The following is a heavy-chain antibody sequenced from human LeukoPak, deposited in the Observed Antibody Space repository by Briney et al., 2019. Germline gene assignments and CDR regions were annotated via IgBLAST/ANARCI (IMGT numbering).Heavy chain of an antibody. D-gene: IGHD3-16*02. CDR2: ISSSSSYI. J-gene: IGHJ4*02. V-gene: IGHV3-21*01. CDR3: ARDLYYDYVWGSYRRPFDY. CDR1: GFTFSSYR. Sequence: GGSLRLPCAASGFTFSSYRMHWVRQAPGKGLEWVSSISSSSSYIYYADSVKGRFTISRDNAKNSLYLQSNSLRAEDTAVYYCARDLYYDYVWGSYRRPFDYWGQGTLVTVSS.